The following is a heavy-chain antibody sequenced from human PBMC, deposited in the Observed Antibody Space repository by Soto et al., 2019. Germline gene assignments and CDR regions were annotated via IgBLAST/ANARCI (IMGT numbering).Heavy chain of an antibody. V-gene: IGHV3-30-3*01. CDR2: ISYDGAYQ. D-gene: IGHD1-1*01. Sequence: GGSLRLSCAASGFTFSSSAMHWVRQAPGKGLEWVAVISYDGAYQDYADSVKGRFTISKDISKNTLYLQMDSLRPADTAVYYCARDPISCWTDNYYYGMTVWGLGTTVTVSS. CDR3: ARDPISCWTDNYYYGMTV. CDR1: GFTFSSSA. J-gene: IGHJ6*02.